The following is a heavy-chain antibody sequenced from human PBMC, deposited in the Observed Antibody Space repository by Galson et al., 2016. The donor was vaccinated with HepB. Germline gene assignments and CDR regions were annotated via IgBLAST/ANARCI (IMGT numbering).Heavy chain of an antibody. J-gene: IGHJ6*03. Sequence: SLRLSCAASGFTFSDYYMSWIRQVPGKGLEWVSYISSHSSYKNHADSVKGRFTVSRDNAKTSLSLQMDSLRDEDTAVYYCAVEPYAGRYYTDVWGKGTTVTVSS. V-gene: IGHV3-11*06. D-gene: IGHD2-2*01. CDR2: ISSHSSYK. CDR3: AVEPYAGRYYTDV. CDR1: GFTFSDYY.